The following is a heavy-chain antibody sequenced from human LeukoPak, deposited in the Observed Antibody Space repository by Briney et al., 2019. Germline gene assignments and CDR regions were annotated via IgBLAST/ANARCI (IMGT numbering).Heavy chain of an antibody. Sequence: GGSLRLSCAASGFTFSSDSMSWVRQAPGKGLEWVSSISSSSSYIYYTDSVKGRFTISRDNAKNSLYLQMNSLRAEDTAVYYCARDVLKLRGWFDPWGQGTLVTVSS. CDR2: ISSSSSYI. CDR1: GFTFSSDS. CDR3: ARDVLKLRGWFDP. D-gene: IGHD1-7*01. J-gene: IGHJ5*02. V-gene: IGHV3-21*01.